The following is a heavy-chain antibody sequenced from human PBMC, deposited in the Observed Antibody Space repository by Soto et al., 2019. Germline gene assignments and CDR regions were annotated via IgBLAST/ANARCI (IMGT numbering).Heavy chain of an antibody. CDR3: ARDHKYYYGSGSAHGY. J-gene: IGHJ1*01. Sequence: ASVKVSCKASGYTFTSYGISWVRQAPGQGLEWMGWISAYNGNTNYAQKLQGRVTMTTDTSTSTAYMELRSLRSDDTAVYYCARDHKYYYGSGSAHGYWGQGTLVTVSS. D-gene: IGHD3-10*01. V-gene: IGHV1-18*01. CDR2: ISAYNGNT. CDR1: GYTFTSYG.